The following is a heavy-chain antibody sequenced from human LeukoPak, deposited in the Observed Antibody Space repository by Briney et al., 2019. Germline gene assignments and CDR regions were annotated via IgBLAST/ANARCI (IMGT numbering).Heavy chain of an antibody. V-gene: IGHV4-59*01. Sequence: SETLSLTCTVSGGSISGYYWNWIRQPPGKGLEWIGYIHYSGSTNYNPSLESRVTISLDTSKNQFPLKLNSVTAADTAVYYCARDYYGSGSYYNHFYGMDVWGQGTTVTVSS. CDR3: ARDYYGSGSYYNHFYGMDV. D-gene: IGHD3-10*01. CDR1: GGSISGYY. J-gene: IGHJ6*02. CDR2: IHYSGST.